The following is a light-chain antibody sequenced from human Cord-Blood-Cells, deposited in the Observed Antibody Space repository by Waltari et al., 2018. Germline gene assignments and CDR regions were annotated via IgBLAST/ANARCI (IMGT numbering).Light chain of an antibody. J-gene: IGLJ2*01. V-gene: IGLV2-11*01. CDR2: DVS. CDR1: SSDVGGYNY. CDR3: CSYAGSYTFV. Sequence: QSALTQPRSVSGSPGQSVTISCTGTSSDVGGYNYVSWYQQHPGTAPKLMIYDVSKRPSGVPDRYSGSQSGNTASLTISGLQAEDEADYYCCSYAGSYTFVFGGGTKLTVL.